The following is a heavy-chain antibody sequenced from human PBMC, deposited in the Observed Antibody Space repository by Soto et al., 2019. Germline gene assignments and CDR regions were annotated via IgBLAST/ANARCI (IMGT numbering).Heavy chain of an antibody. D-gene: IGHD3-3*01. Sequence: SGPTLVYPTQTLTLTCTFSGFSLSTSGVGVGWIRQPPGKALEWLALIYWDDDKRYSPSLKSRLTITKDTSKNQVVLTMTNMEPVDTATYYCAHRPGRYYDFWSGSSYPEIFQHWGQGTLVTVSS. CDR2: IYWDDDK. CDR3: AHRPGRYYDFWSGSSYPEIFQH. V-gene: IGHV2-5*02. J-gene: IGHJ1*01. CDR1: GFSLSTSGVG.